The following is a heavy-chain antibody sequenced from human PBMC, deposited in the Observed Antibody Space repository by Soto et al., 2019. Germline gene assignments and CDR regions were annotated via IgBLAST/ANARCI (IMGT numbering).Heavy chain of an antibody. CDR1: GFTFSSYG. CDR3: AKAAIAVDP. CDR2: ISYDGSNK. J-gene: IGHJ5*02. D-gene: IGHD6-13*01. Sequence: GGSLRPSCAASGFTFSSYGVHWVRQAPGKGLEWVAVISYDGSNKYYADSVKGRFTISRDNSKNTLYLQMNSLRAEDTAVYYCAKAAIAVDPWGQGTLVTVSS. V-gene: IGHV3-30*18.